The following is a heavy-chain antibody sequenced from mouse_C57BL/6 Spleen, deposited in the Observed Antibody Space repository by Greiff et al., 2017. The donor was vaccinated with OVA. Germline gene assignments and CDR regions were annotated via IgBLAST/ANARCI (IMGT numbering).Heavy chain of an antibody. J-gene: IGHJ1*03. CDR3: ARRDYDEVLYFDV. V-gene: IGHV5-17*01. D-gene: IGHD2-4*01. CDR2: ISSGSSTI. CDR1: GFTFSDYG. Sequence: EVQLVESGGGLVKPGGSLKLSCAASGFTFSDYGMHWVRQAPEKGLEWVAYISSGSSTIYDADTVKGRFTISRDNAKNTLFLQMTSLRSEDTAMYYCARRDYDEVLYFDVWGTGTTVTVSS.